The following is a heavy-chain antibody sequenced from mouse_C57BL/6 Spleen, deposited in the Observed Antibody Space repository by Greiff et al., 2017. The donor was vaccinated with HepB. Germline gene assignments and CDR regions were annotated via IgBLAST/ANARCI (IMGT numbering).Heavy chain of an antibody. CDR2: INPNNGGT. J-gene: IGHJ3*01. CDR3: ASPIYYGNYLGWFAY. Sequence: EVQLQQSGPELVKPGASVKISCKASGYTFTDYYMNWVKQSHGKSLEWIGDINPNNGGTSYNQKFKGKATLTVDKSSSTAYMELRSLTSEDSAVYYCASPIYYGNYLGWFAYWGQGTLVTVSA. V-gene: IGHV1-26*01. CDR1: GYTFTDYY. D-gene: IGHD2-1*01.